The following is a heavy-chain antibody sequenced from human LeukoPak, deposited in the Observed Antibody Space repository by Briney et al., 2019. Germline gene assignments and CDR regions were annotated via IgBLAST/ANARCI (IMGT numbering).Heavy chain of an antibody. V-gene: IGHV3-30-3*01. CDR1: GYTFTSYA. D-gene: IGHD2-2*01. CDR3: ARDSRGTIDY. Sequence: SCKASGYTFTSYAMHWVRQAPGKGLEWVAVISYDGSNKYYADSVKGRFTISRDNSKNTLYLQMNSLRAEDTAVYYCARDSRGTIDYWGQGTLVTVSS. CDR2: ISYDGSNK. J-gene: IGHJ4*02.